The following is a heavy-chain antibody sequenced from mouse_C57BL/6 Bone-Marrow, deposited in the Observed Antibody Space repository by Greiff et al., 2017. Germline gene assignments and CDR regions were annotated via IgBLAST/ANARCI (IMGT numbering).Heavy chain of an antibody. CDR2: IYPGSGST. CDR1: GYTFTSYW. V-gene: IGHV1-55*01. Sequence: QVQLQQPGAELVKPGASVKMSCKASGYTFTSYWITWVKQRPGQGLEWIGDIYPGSGSTNYNEKFKSQATLTVDTSSSTAYMQLSSLTSEDSAVYYCASDGYHIWYFDVWGTGTTVTVSS. J-gene: IGHJ1*03. CDR3: ASDGYHIWYFDV. D-gene: IGHD2-3*01.